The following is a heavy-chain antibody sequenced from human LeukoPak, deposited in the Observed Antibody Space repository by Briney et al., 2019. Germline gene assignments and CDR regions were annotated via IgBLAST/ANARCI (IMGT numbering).Heavy chain of an antibody. CDR2: IYTSGST. Sequence: PSETLSLTCTVSGGSISSYYWSWIRQPAGKGLEWIGRIYTSGSTNYNPSLKSRVTMSVVTSKNQFSLKLSSVTAADTAVYYCARVDYGDYVAENWFDPWGQGTLVTVSS. V-gene: IGHV4-4*07. D-gene: IGHD4-17*01. CDR1: GGSISSYY. CDR3: ARVDYGDYVAENWFDP. J-gene: IGHJ5*02.